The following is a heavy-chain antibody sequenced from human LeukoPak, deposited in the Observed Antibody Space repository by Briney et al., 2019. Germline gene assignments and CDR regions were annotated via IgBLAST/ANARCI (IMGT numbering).Heavy chain of an antibody. D-gene: IGHD3-10*01. CDR1: GFTFSSYA. J-gene: IGHJ3*02. CDR3: AKVLRITNDAFDI. V-gene: IGHV3-23*01. CDR2: ISGSGGST. Sequence: GGSLRLSCAASGFTFSSYAMSWVRQAPGKGLEWVSAISGSGGSTYYADSVKGRFTISRDNSKNTLYLQMNSLTAEDTAVYYCAKVLRITNDAFDIWGQGTMVTVSS.